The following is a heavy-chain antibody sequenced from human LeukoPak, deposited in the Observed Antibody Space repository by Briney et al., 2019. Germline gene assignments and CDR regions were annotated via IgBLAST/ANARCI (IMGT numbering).Heavy chain of an antibody. D-gene: IGHD3-22*01. CDR3: ASRYYNSSGYYQFDY. CDR2: IYHSGST. Sequence: PSETLSLTCAVSGYSISSGYYWGWIRQPPGKGLEWIGSIYHSGSTYYNPSLKSRVTISVDTSKNQFSLKLSSVTAADTAVYYRASRYYNSSGYYQFDYWGQGTLVTVSS. J-gene: IGHJ4*02. CDR1: GYSISSGYY. V-gene: IGHV4-38-2*01.